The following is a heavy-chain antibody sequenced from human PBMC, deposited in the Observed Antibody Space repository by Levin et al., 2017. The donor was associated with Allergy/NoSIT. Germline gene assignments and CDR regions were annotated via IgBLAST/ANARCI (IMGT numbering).Heavy chain of an antibody. CDR1: GGSISSSSYY. J-gene: IGHJ4*02. D-gene: IGHD3-22*01. CDR3: ARGLVVEPFDY. CDR2: IYYSGST. V-gene: IGHV4-39*07. Sequence: GSLRLSCTVSGGSISSSSYYWGWIRQPPGKGLEWIGSIYYSGSTYYNPSLKSRVTISVDTSKNQFSLKLSSVTAADTAVYYCARGLVVEPFDYWGQGTLVTVSS.